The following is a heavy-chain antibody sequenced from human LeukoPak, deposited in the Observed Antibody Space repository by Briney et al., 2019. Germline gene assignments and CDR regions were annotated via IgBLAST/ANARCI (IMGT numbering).Heavy chain of an antibody. Sequence: GGSLRLSCAASGFTFSSYAMSWVRQAPGKGLEWVSAISGSGGSTYYADSVKGRFTISRDNSKNTLYLQMNSLRAEDTAVYYCAKDELLWFGGPAGFQHWGQGTLVTVSS. D-gene: IGHD3-10*01. V-gene: IGHV3-23*01. J-gene: IGHJ1*01. CDR3: AKDELLWFGGPAGFQH. CDR1: GFTFSSYA. CDR2: ISGSGGST.